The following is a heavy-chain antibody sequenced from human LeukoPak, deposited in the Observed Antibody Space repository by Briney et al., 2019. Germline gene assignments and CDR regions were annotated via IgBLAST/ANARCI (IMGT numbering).Heavy chain of an antibody. J-gene: IGHJ4*02. D-gene: IGHD3-22*01. CDR2: INHSGST. CDR3: ARGKDSSGYYDSLGY. CDR1: GGSSSGYY. Sequence: PSETLSLTCAVYGGSSSGYYWSWIRQPPGKGLEWIGEINHSGSTNYNPSLKSRVTISVDTSKNQFSLKLSSVTAADTAVYYCARGKDSSGYYDSLGYWGQGTLVTVSS. V-gene: IGHV4-34*01.